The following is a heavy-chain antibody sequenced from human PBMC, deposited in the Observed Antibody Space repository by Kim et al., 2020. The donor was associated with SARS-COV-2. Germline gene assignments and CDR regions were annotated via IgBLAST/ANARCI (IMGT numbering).Heavy chain of an antibody. CDR2: ISSSSSTI. CDR1: GFTFSSYS. V-gene: IGHV3-48*02. Sequence: GGSLRLSCAASGFTFSSYSMNWVRQAPGKGLEWVSYISSSSSTIYYADSVKGRFTISRDNAKNSLYLQMNSLRDEDTAVYYCASIAAAGTRYYYYGMDVWGQGTTVTVS. CDR3: ASIAAAGTRYYYYGMDV. D-gene: IGHD6-13*01. J-gene: IGHJ6*02.